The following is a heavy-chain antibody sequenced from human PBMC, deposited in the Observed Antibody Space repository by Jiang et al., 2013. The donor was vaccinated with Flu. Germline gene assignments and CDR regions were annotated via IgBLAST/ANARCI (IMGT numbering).Heavy chain of an antibody. V-gene: IGHV7-4-1*02. CDR3: ASWNFMSIAARRSGMDV. CDR2: INTNTGNP. Sequence: QSGSELKKPGASVKVSCKASGYTFTSYAMNWVRQAPGQGLEWMGWINTNTGNPTYAQGFTGRFVFSLDTSVSTAYLQISSLKAEDTAVYYCASWNFMSIAARRSGMDVWGQGTTVIVSS. J-gene: IGHJ6*02. D-gene: IGHD6-6*01. CDR1: GYTFTSYA.